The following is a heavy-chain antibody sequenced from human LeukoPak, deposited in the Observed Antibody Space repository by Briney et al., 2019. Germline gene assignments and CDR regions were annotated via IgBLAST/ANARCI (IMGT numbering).Heavy chain of an antibody. CDR3: ARDGTMVRGVLYYYGMDV. D-gene: IGHD3-10*01. V-gene: IGHV3-48*02. CDR1: GFTFSSYS. CDR2: ISSSSTI. Sequence: GGSLRLSCAASGFTFSSYSMNWVRQAPGKGLEWVSYISSSSTIYYADSVKGRFTISRDNAKNSLYLQMNSLRDEDTAVYYCARDGTMVRGVLYYYGMDVWGQGTTVTVSS. J-gene: IGHJ6*02.